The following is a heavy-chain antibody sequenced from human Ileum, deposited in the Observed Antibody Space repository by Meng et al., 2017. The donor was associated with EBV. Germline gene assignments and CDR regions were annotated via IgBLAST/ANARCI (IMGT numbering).Heavy chain of an antibody. CDR1: GGSISRGGHS. J-gene: IGHJ4*02. Sequence: QLQLQGSGSVLVKPSQTLSLTCAVSGGSISRGGHSWSWIRQPPGKGLEWIGDIQHSGSTYYNPSLKSRVTISVDRSRNQFSLKLSSVTAADTAVYYCARAHPVVYFFDYWGQGTLVTVFS. CDR3: ARAHPVVYFFDY. CDR2: IQHSGST. D-gene: IGHD4-23*01. V-gene: IGHV4-30-2*01.